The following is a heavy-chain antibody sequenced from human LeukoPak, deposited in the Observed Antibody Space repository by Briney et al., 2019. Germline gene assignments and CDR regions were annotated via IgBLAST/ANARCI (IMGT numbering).Heavy chain of an antibody. D-gene: IGHD4/OR15-4a*01. CDR1: GYTFTSYD. V-gene: IGHV1-8*01. J-gene: IGHJ6*03. CDR2: MNPISGNT. CDR3: ARGRLADYGVYYMHV. Sequence: ASVKVSCKASGYTFTSYDIYWVRQATGQGRGWMGWMNPISGNTDYAQKLEGRGTMTRNKSIRTAYMELRSLRYEDTAVYYCARGRLADYGVYYMHVWGKGTTVSVSS.